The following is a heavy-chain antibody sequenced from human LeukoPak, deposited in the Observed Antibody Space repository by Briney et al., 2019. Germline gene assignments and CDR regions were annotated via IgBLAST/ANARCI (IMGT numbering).Heavy chain of an antibody. CDR1: GYTFTSYY. CDR2: INPSGGST. J-gene: IGHJ3*02. Sequence: ASVKVSCXASGYTFTSYYMHWVRQAPGQGLEWMGIINPSGGSTSYAQKFQGRVTMTRDTSTSTVYMELSSLRSEDTAVYYCAPALLTHADAFDIWGQGTMVTVSS. CDR3: APALLTHADAFDI. V-gene: IGHV1-46*03.